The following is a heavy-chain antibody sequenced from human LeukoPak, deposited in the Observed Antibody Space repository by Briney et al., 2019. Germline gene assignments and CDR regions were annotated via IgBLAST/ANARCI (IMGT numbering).Heavy chain of an antibody. D-gene: IGHD6-6*01. V-gene: IGHV4-39*07. CDR2: IYYSGRT. CDR1: GGSISSSSYY. Sequence: SETLSLTCTVSGGSISSSSYYWGWIRQPPGKGLEWIGSIYYSGRTYYNPSLKSRVTISVDTSKNQFSLKLSSVTAAATAVYYSARGGKYSSSSVDYWGQGTLVTVSS. J-gene: IGHJ4*02. CDR3: ARGGKYSSSSVDY.